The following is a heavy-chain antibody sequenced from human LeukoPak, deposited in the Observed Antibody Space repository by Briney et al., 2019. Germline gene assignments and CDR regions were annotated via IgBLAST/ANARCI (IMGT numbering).Heavy chain of an antibody. CDR2: ISYDGSNK. V-gene: IGHV3-30-3*01. D-gene: IGHD5-18*01. CDR1: GFTFSSYA. J-gene: IGHJ4*02. CDR3: ARDRSKVDTATINY. Sequence: GGSLRLSCAASGFTFSSYATHWVRQAPGKGLEWVAVISYDGSNKYYADSVKGRFTISRDNSKNTLYLQMNSLRAEDTAVYYCARDRSKVDTATINYWGQGTLVTVSS.